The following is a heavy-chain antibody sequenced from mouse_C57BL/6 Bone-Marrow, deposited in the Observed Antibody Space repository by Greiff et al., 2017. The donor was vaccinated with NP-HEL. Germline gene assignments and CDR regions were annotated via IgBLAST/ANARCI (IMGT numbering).Heavy chain of an antibody. V-gene: IGHV1-26*01. D-gene: IGHD1-1*01. CDR1: GYTFTDYY. CDR2: INPNNGGT. J-gene: IGHJ2*01. Sequence: EVQLQQSGPELVKPGASVKISCKASGYTFTDYYMNWVKQSHGKSLEWIGDINPNNGGTSYNQKFKGKATLTVDKSSSTAYMELRSLTSEDSAVYYCARSDYYGSSYFPPVYWGQGTTLTVSS. CDR3: ARSDYYGSSYFPPVY.